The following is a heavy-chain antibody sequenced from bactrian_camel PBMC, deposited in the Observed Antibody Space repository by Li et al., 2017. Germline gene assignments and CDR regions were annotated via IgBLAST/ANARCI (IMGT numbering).Heavy chain of an antibody. D-gene: IGHD5*01. Sequence: HVQLVESGGGSVQAGGSLSLSCAASGYTYNRNCMAWFRQAPGKLREGVASIRDGGATTHYDSSVKGRFTISRFNRANELYLQMNSLETEDTAAYYCAADCVGWAQGSYWGQGTQVTVS. CDR1: GYTYNRNC. CDR3: AADCVGWAQGSY. V-gene: IGHV3S1*01. J-gene: IGHJ4*01. CDR2: IRDGGATT.